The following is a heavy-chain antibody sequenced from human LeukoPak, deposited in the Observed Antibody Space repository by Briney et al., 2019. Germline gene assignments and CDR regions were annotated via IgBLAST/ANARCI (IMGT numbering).Heavy chain of an antibody. CDR1: GFTFSSYG. J-gene: IGHJ4*02. Sequence: GGSLRLSCAASGFTFSSYGMHWVRQAPGKGLEWVAVIWYDGSNKYYADSVKGRFTISRDNSKNTLYLHMNSLRAEDTAVYYCARDSHSGWYGYWGQGTLVTVSS. CDR2: IWYDGSNK. CDR3: ARDSHSGWYGY. V-gene: IGHV3-33*01. D-gene: IGHD6-19*01.